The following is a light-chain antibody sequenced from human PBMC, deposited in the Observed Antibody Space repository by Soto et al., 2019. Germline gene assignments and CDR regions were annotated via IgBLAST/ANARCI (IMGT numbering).Light chain of an antibody. V-gene: IGKV1-27*01. CDR1: QGISNY. CDR2: AAS. CDR3: QKHNSAPFT. J-gene: IGKJ3*01. Sequence: DIQMTQSPSSLSASVGDRVTITCRASQGISNYLAWYQQKPGKVPKLLIYAASTLQLGVPSRFSGSGSGTDFPLTISSLQHEDVATYYCQKHNSAPFTFGPGTKVDIK.